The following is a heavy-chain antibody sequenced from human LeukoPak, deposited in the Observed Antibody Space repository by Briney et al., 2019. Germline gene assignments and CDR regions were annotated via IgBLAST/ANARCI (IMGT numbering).Heavy chain of an antibody. J-gene: IGHJ4*02. D-gene: IGHD5-12*01. CDR1: GFTFSDYY. CDR3: TRDTTDIVATIIDY. CDR2: INWNGGST. Sequence: GGSLRLSCAASGFTFSDYYMSWVRQAPGKGLEWVSGINWNGGSTGYADSVKGRFTISRDNAKNSLYLQMNSLRAEDTALYYCTRDTTDIVATIIDYWGQGTLVTVSS. V-gene: IGHV3-20*04.